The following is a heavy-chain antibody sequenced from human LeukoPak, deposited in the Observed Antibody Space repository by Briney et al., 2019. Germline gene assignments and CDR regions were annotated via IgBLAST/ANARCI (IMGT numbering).Heavy chain of an antibody. V-gene: IGHV3-48*04. D-gene: IGHD6-13*01. CDR2: ISSSSFRI. Sequence: GGSLRLSCAASEFTFVRYAMNWVRQAPGKGLEWVSYISSSSFRIGYADPVKGRFTISRDNSKNSLYLQMDSLRVEDTAVYYCVRDPSYGSSWYYYMDVWGKGTTVTVSS. CDR3: VRDPSYGSSWYYYMDV. J-gene: IGHJ6*03. CDR1: EFTFVRYA.